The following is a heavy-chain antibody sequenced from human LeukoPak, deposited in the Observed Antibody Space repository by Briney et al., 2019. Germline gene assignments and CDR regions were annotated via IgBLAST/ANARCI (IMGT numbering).Heavy chain of an antibody. D-gene: IGHD3-16*02. J-gene: IGHJ4*02. CDR2: IYTSGST. CDR3: ARNRWGYDYVWGSYRQGPFDY. Sequence: SETLSLTCTVSGGSISSHYWSWIRQPAGKGLEWIGRIYTSGSTNYNPSLKSRVTMSVDTSKNQFSLKLSSVTAADTAVYYCARNRWGYDYVWGSYRQGPFDYWGQGTLVTVSS. V-gene: IGHV4-4*07. CDR1: GGSISSHY.